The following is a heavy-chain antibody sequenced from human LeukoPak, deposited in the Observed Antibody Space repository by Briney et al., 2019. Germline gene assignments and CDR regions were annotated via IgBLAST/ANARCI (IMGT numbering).Heavy chain of an antibody. Sequence: SETLSLTCTVSGGSISSYYWSWIRQPPGKGLEWIGYIYYSGSTNYNPPLKSRVTISVDTSKNQFSLKLSSVTAADTAVYYCAKTGIVGATPYFQHWGQGTLVTVSS. V-gene: IGHV4-59*01. CDR2: IYYSGST. CDR1: GGSISSYY. J-gene: IGHJ1*01. CDR3: AKTGIVGATPYFQH. D-gene: IGHD1-26*01.